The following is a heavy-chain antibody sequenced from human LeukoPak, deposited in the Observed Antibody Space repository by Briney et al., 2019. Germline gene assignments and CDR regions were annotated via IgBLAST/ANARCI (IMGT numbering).Heavy chain of an antibody. CDR3: VRSDGGNPLTN. D-gene: IGHD4-23*01. CDR2: IDGASTFI. J-gene: IGHJ4*02. V-gene: IGHV3-21*05. CDR1: GFTFSSYN. Sequence: PGGSLRLSCAASGFTFSSYNMIWVRQAPGKGLEWVSNIDGASTFIYYADSVKGRFTISRDNAKNSLYLQMNSLRAEDTAVYYCVRSDGGNPLTNWGQGTLVTVSS.